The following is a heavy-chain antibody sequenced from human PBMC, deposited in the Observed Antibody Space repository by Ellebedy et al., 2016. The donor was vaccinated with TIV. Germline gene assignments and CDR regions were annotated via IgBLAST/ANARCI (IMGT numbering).Heavy chain of an antibody. J-gene: IGHJ4*02. V-gene: IGHV3-21*04. CDR1: GFTFSSYA. Sequence: GESLKISCAASGFTFSSYAMGWVRQAPGKGLEWVSSISSTGYYIYYADSLKGRFTISRDNAKNSLYLQMSNLRAEDTAVFYCARAGGRHSTGSGFYWGQGTRVTVST. D-gene: IGHD2-2*01. CDR2: ISSTGYYI. CDR3: ARAGGRHSTGSGFY.